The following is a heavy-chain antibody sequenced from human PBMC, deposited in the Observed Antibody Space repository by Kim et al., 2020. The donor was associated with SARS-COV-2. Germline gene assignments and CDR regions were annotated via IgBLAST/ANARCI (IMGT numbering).Heavy chain of an antibody. CDR2: IFYTGSS. CDR1: GDSFSGNGYY. V-gene: IGHV4-31*03. Sequence: SETLSLTCFVSGDSFSGNGYYWSWIRQRPGKGLEWIGYIFYTGSSYSNPSLKSRVSISLDMSEDQFSLRLTSVTAADTAVYYCARGRRYYDDSGHFYDFWGQGTLVTVSS. D-gene: IGHD3-10*01. J-gene: IGHJ4*02. CDR3: ARGRRYYDDSGHFYDF.